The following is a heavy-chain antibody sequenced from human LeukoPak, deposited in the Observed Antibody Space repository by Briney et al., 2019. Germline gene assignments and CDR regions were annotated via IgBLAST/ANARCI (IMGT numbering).Heavy chain of an antibody. CDR2: IKSKTDGGTT. J-gene: IGHJ4*02. CDR3: AYSFWSCYSDY. Sequence: PGGSLRLSCAASGFTFSNAWMSWVRQAPGKGLEWVGRIKSKTDGGTTDYAAPVKGRFTISRDDSKNTPYLQMNSLKTEDTAVYFCAYSFWSCYSDYWGQGTLVTVSS. V-gene: IGHV3-15*01. D-gene: IGHD3-3*01. CDR1: GFTFSNAW.